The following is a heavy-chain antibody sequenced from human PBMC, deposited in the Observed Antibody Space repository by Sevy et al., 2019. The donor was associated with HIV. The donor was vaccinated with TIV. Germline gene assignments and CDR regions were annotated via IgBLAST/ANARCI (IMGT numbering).Heavy chain of an antibody. V-gene: IGHV3-66*01. CDR3: AGERITPLGVGLRGFHY. CDR2: IYAGGST. CDR1: GFSVMSNY. D-gene: IGHD3-3*01. J-gene: IGHJ4*02. Sequence: GGSLRLSCAASGFSVMSNYMSWVRQAPGKGLEWVSVIYAGGSTYHADYVKDRFTISRDKSKNTLYLEMNSLRVDDTAVCYWAGERITPLGVGLRGFHYWGQGTLVTVSS.